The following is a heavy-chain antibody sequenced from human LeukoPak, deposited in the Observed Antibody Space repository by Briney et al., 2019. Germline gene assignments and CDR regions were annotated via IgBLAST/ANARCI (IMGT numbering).Heavy chain of an antibody. CDR3: AKGHGDS. Sequence: PGGSLRLSCAVSGFTVSNNHVTWVRQAPGEGLECVSVIVNGATTCYRDSVKGRFTISRDNSENTVYLQMNSLRVEDTAVYYCAKGHGDSWGQGTLVTVSS. V-gene: IGHV3-53*01. CDR1: GFTVSNNH. D-gene: IGHD4-17*01. CDR2: IVNGATT. J-gene: IGHJ4*02.